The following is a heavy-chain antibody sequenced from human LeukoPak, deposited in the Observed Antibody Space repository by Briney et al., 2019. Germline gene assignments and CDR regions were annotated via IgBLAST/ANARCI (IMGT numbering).Heavy chain of an antibody. Sequence: PGGSLRLSCAASGFTFSGYAMSWVRQAPGKGLEWVSAISGSGGSTYYADSVKGRCTISRDNSKNTLDLQMNSLRAEDTAVFFFSKDPSPYYDSSGYYYWGQGTLVTVSS. CDR3: SKDPSPYYDSSGYYY. CDR2: ISGSGGST. V-gene: IGHV3-23*01. CDR1: GFTFSGYA. D-gene: IGHD3-22*01. J-gene: IGHJ4*02.